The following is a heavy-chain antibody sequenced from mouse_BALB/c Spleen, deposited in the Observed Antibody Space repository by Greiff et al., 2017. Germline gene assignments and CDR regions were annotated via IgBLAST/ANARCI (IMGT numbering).Heavy chain of an antibody. CDR2: ISTYYGDA. J-gene: IGHJ4*01. CDR3: AREGVRDAMDY. V-gene: IGHV1S137*01. Sequence: VQLVESGAELVRPGVSVKISCKGSGYTFTDYAMHWVKQSHAKSLEWIGVISTYYGDASYNQKFKGKATMTVDKSSSTAYMELARLTSEDSAIYYCAREGVRDAMDYWGQGTSVTVSS. D-gene: IGHD2-1*01. CDR1: GYTFTDYA.